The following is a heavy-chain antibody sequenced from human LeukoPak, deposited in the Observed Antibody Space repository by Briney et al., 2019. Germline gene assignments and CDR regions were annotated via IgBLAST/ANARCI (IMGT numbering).Heavy chain of an antibody. V-gene: IGHV3-21*01. D-gene: IGHD3-9*01. CDR3: ARVGRSRLVRTNSFDY. Sequence: GGSLRLSCAASGFTFSSYSMNWVRQAPGKGLEWVSSISSSSSYIYYADSVKGRYTISRDNAKNSLYLQMNSLRAEDTAVYYCARVGRSRLVRTNSFDYWGQGTLVTVSS. CDR1: GFTFSSYS. J-gene: IGHJ4*02. CDR2: ISSSSSYI.